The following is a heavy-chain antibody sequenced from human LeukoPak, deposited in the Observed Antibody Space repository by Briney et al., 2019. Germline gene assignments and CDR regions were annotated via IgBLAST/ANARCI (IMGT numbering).Heavy chain of an antibody. J-gene: IGHJ4*02. CDR2: IYSSGST. V-gene: IGHV4-39*01. CDR3: AAEEHDH. Sequence: PSETLSLTCTVSDGSLSGSFYYWGWIRQPPGKGLEWIGSIYSSGSTYYNPSLESRVTISIDTSKNQFSLKLSSVSAADTAVYYCAAEEHDHWGQGTLVTVST. D-gene: IGHD1/OR15-1a*01. CDR1: DGSLSGSFYY.